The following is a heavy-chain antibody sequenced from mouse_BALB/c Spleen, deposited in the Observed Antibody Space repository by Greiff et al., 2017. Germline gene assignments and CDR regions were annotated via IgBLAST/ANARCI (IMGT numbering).Heavy chain of an antibody. Sequence: EVKLQESGAELVRPGALVKLSCKASGFNIKDYYMHWVKQRPEQGLEWIGWIDPENGNTIYDPKFQGKASITADTSSNTAYLQLSSLTSEDTAVYYCAGAWFAYWGQGTLVTVSA. CDR1: GFNIKDYY. J-gene: IGHJ3*01. V-gene: IGHV14-1*02. CDR3: AGAWFAY. CDR2: IDPENGNT.